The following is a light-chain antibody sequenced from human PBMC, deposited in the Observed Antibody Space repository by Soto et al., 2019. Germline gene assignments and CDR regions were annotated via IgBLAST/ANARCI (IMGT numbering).Light chain of an antibody. Sequence: QSALAQPASVSGSPGQSITISCTGTNNAIGIYNFVSWYRQYPGKAPQLLIYDVTKWALGVSNRFSVSKSGSTASLTISGLQAEDEAEYSCCSFATTGTWVFGGGTKLTVL. V-gene: IGLV2-23*02. J-gene: IGLJ3*02. CDR1: NNAIGIYNF. CDR3: CSFATTGTWV. CDR2: DVT.